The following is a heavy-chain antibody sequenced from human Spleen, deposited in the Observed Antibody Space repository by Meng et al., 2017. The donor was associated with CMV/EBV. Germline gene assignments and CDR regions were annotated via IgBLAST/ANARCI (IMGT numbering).Heavy chain of an antibody. CDR2: INHSGST. D-gene: IGHD4-11*01. CDR3: ARGPYSNPFDY. Sequence: QVPLQQWGAGLLKPSETLSLTCAVYGGSFSGYYWSWIRQPPGKGLEWIGEINHSGSTNYNPSLKSRVTISVDTSKNQFSLKLSSVTAADTAVYYCARGPYSNPFDYWGQGTLVTVSS. J-gene: IGHJ4*02. CDR1: GGSFSGYY. V-gene: IGHV4-34*01.